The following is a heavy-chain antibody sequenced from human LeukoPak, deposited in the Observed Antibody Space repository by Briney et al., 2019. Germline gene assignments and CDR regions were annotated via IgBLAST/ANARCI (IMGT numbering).Heavy chain of an antibody. Sequence: ASVKVSCKASGYTFTSYGISWVRQAPGQGLEWMGWISAYNGNTNYAQKLQGRVTMTTDTSTSTAYMELRSLRSDDTAVYYCAAFGRGWRANRYYFDYWGQGTLVTVPS. J-gene: IGHJ4*02. CDR2: ISAYNGNT. CDR3: AAFGRGWRANRYYFDY. D-gene: IGHD3-22*01. V-gene: IGHV1-18*01. CDR1: GYTFTSYG.